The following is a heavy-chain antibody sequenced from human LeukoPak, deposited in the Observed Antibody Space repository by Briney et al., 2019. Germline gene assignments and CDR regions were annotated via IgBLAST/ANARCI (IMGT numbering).Heavy chain of an antibody. CDR1: GYTFTSYG. CDR3: ARMLGYDSSGFDFDY. Sequence: ASVKVSCKASGYTFTSYGISWVRQAPGQGLEWMGWISAYKGNTSYAQKLQGRVTMTRNNSISTAYMELSSLRSEDTAVYYCARMLGYDSSGFDFDYWGQGTLVTVSS. CDR2: ISAYKGNT. V-gene: IGHV1-18*01. D-gene: IGHD3-22*01. J-gene: IGHJ4*02.